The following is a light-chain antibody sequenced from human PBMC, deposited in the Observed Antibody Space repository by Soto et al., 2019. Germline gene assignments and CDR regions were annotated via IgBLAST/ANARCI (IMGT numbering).Light chain of an antibody. V-gene: IGKV1-5*01. J-gene: IGKJ5*01. CDR2: GAS. CDR3: QQHNSFSIT. CDR1: QSVGTW. Sequence: IPMTQSPSTLSASVGGRVTITCRASQSVGTWVAWYQQKPGKAPKLLIYGASTLESGVPSRFSGSGSGTEFTLTINSLQADDFATYYCQQHNSFSITFGQGTRLEIK.